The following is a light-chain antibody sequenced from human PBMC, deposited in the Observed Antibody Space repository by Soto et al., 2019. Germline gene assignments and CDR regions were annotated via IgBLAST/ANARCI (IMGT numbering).Light chain of an antibody. Sequence: EVVVTQSPDTLSLSPGETATLSCRASQRVSSSVAWYQHKPGQSPRLVVYSGYKRAPGIPARFSGSGSGTDFTLTISSLESDDFAIYYCQQRYSWLQAFGPGTKVEVK. V-gene: IGKV3-15*01. CDR3: QQRYSWLQA. CDR1: QRVSSS. CDR2: SGY. J-gene: IGKJ1*01.